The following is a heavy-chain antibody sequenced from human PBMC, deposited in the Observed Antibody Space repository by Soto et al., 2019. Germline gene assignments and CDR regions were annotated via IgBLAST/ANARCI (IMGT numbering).Heavy chain of an antibody. CDR1: GGSIGSGGYY. V-gene: IGHV4-31*03. J-gene: IGHJ6*02. CDR2: IYYSGST. Sequence: PSDPLSLTCTFSGGSIGSGGYYWSWIRQHPGKGLEWIGYIYYSGSTYYNPSLKSRVTISVDTSKNQFSLKLSSVTAADTAVYYCARDRPKSATDYYYDIDVWCQGTMVT. CDR3: ARDRPKSATDYYYDIDV.